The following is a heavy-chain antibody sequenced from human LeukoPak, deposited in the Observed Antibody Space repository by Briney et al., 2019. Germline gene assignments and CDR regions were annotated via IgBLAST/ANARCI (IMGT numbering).Heavy chain of an antibody. CDR3: ERVDDY. Sequence: SETLSLTCAVYGGSFSGYYWSWIRQPPGKGLEWIGVINHSGGANYNPSLKSRVTISVDTSKNQFSLKVSSVTAADTAVYYCERVDDYWGQGTLVTVSS. CDR1: GGSFSGYY. V-gene: IGHV4-34*01. CDR2: INHSGGA. J-gene: IGHJ4*02.